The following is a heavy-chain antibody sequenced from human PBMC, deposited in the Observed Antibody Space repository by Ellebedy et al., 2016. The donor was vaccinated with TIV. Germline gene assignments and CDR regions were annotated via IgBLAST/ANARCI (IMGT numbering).Heavy chain of an antibody. V-gene: IGHV3-21*01. CDR1: GFTFSSYW. CDR3: ARSITGTTVPPYYFDY. Sequence: GESLKISXAASGFTFSSYWMHWVRQAPGKGLVWVSCITSGSSFIYYADSLKGRFTISRDNAKNSLYLQLNSLRAEDTAVYYCARSITGTTVPPYYFDYWGQGTLVTVSS. J-gene: IGHJ4*02. CDR2: ITSGSSFI. D-gene: IGHD1-7*01.